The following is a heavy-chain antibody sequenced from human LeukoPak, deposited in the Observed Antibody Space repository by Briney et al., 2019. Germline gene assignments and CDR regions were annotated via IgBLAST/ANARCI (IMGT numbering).Heavy chain of an antibody. D-gene: IGHD1-26*01. CDR1: GGSISSSSYY. CDR3: VRLPHRWGELNAFDI. Sequence: SETLSLTCTVSGGSISSSSYYWGWIRQPPGKGLEWIGSIYYSGSTYYNPSLKSRVTISVDTSKNQFSLKESSVTAADTAGYYCVRLPHRWGELNAFDIWGQGTMVTVSS. V-gene: IGHV4-39*07. CDR2: IYYSGST. J-gene: IGHJ3*02.